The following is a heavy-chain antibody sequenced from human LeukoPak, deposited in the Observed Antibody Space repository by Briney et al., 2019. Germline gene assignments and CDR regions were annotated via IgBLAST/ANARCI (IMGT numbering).Heavy chain of an antibody. CDR2: IYSGGST. V-gene: IGHV3-53*01. J-gene: IGHJ3*02. CDR1: GFTFSSNY. D-gene: IGHD3-22*01. Sequence: PGGSLRLSCAASGFTFSSNYMSWVRQAPGKGLEWVSVIYSGGSTYYADSVKGRFTISRDNSKNTLYLQMNSLRAEDTAVYYCARYAMIVVATDDAFDIWGQGTMVTVSS. CDR3: ARYAMIVVATDDAFDI.